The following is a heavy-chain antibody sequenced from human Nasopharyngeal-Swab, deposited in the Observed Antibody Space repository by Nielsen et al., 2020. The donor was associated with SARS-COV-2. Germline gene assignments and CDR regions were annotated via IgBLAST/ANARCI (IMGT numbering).Heavy chain of an antibody. V-gene: IGHV1-3*01. CDR3: ARDMGGTRIVGSDY. D-gene: IGHD6-19*01. Sequence: ASVKVSCKASGYTFTSYAMHWVRQAPGQRLEWMGWINAGNGNTKYSQKFQGRVTITRDTSASTAYMELSSLRSEDTAVYYCARDMGGTRIVGSDYWGQGTLVTVSS. J-gene: IGHJ4*02. CDR2: INAGNGNT. CDR1: GYTFTSYA.